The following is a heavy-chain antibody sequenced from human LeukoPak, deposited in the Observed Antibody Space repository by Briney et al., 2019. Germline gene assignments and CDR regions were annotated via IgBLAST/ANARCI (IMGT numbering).Heavy chain of an antibody. CDR2: IIPIFGTA. D-gene: IGHD3-3*01. J-gene: IGHJ4*02. CDR3: ARGNEYDFWSGYHY. V-gene: IGHV1-69*01. CDR1: GGTFSSYA. Sequence: SVKVSCKASGGTFSSYAISWVRQAPGQGLEWMGGIIPIFGTANYAQKFQGRVTITADESTSTAYMELSSLRSEDTAVYYCARGNEYDFWSGYHYWGQGTLVTVSS.